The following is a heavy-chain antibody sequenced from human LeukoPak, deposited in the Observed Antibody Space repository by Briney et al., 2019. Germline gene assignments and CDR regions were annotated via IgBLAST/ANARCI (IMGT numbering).Heavy chain of an antibody. CDR1: GFTFDNYA. CDR3: AKVRGTYSSGYFFDY. Sequence: GGSLRLSCAASGFTFDNYAMHWVRQAPGKGLEWLSIISWNSGYIGYADSVKGRFTISRDNAKKSLDLQMNSLRAEDTAFYYCAKVRGTYSSGYFFDYWGQGALVTVSS. CDR2: ISWNSGYI. V-gene: IGHV3-9*01. J-gene: IGHJ4*02. D-gene: IGHD6-19*01.